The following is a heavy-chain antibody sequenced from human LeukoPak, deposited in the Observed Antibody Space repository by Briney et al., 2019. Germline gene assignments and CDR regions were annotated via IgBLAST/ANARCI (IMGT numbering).Heavy chain of an antibody. CDR2: ISGSGGST. CDR1: GFTFSSYA. V-gene: IGHV3-23*01. Sequence: GGSLRLSCAASGFTFSSYAMSWVRQAPGKGLEWVSAISGSGGSTYYADSVKGRFTIPRDNSKNTLYLQMNSLRAEDTAVYYCAKPLYGSGQFSDYWGQGTLVTVSS. D-gene: IGHD3-10*01. CDR3: AKPLYGSGQFSDY. J-gene: IGHJ4*02.